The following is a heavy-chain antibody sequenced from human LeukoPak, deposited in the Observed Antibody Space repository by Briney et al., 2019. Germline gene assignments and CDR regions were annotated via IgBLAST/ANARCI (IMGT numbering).Heavy chain of an antibody. CDR1: GGSISSYY. CDR3: ARALTTVTNWYFDL. D-gene: IGHD4-11*01. V-gene: IGHV4-59*01. CDR2: IYYSGST. J-gene: IGHJ2*01. Sequence: PSETLSLTCTVPGGSISSYYWSWIRQPPGKGLEWIGYIYYSGSTNYNPSLKSRVTISVDASKNQFSLKLSSVTAADTAVYYCARALTTVTNWYFDLWGRGTLVTVSS.